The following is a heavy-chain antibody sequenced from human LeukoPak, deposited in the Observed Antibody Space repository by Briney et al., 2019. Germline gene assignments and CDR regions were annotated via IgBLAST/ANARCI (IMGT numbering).Heavy chain of an antibody. CDR1: GYSFIRYH. J-gene: IGHJ4*01. V-gene: IGHV1-2*06. D-gene: IGHD2-2*01. CDR3: ARSTSTYYYFDY. CDR2: INPKSGGA. Sequence: ASVKVCCKASGYSFIRYHIHWVRQAPGQGLEWMGRINPKSGGATYAQMIRGRVSMTTDTFISTAYMELNRLSSDDTAVYFCARSTSTYYYFDYWGHGSLVAVSS.